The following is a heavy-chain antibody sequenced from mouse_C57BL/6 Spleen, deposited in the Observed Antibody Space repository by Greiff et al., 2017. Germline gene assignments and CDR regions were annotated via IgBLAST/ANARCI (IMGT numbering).Heavy chain of an antibody. V-gene: IGHV1-64*01. J-gene: IGHJ2*01. CDR1: GYTFTSYW. Sequence: VQLQQPGAELVKPGASVKLSCKASGYTFTSYWMHWVKQRPGQGLEWIGMIHPNSGSTNYNEKFKSKATLTVDKSSSTSYMQLSSLTSEDSAVYYCARFYYGSSYFDDWGQGTTLTVSS. CDR2: IHPNSGST. D-gene: IGHD1-1*01. CDR3: ARFYYGSSYFDD.